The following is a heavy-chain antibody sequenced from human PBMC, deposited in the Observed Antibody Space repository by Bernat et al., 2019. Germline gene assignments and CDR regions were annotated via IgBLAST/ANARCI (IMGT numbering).Heavy chain of an antibody. CDR1: GFTFSSYA. Sequence: EVQLLESGGGLVQPGGSLRLSCAASGFTFSSYAMSWVRQAPGKGLEWVSAISGSGGSTYYADSVKGRFTISRDNSKNTLYLQMNSLRAEDTAVYYCAKEEEPDCSGGSCDPVLDVWGQGTTVTVSS. CDR3: AKEEEPDCSGGSCDPVLDV. J-gene: IGHJ6*02. D-gene: IGHD2-15*01. CDR2: ISGSGGST. V-gene: IGHV3-23*01.